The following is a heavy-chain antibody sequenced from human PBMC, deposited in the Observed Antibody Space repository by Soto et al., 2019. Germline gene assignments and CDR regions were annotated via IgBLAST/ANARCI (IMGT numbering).Heavy chain of an antibody. D-gene: IGHD3-16*01. J-gene: IGHJ5*02. CDR3: AKDALANHGIWLMDS. CDR2: LLRPGRST. V-gene: IGHV3-23*01. Sequence: PGGSLRLSFAASGFMFSDYAMTWARQAPVKELEWVSGLLRPGRSTYYADSVKGRFTISGDTSANTVYLQMDSLRAEDTAVYYCAKDALANHGIWLMDSWGRGTVVTVSS. CDR1: GFMFSDYA.